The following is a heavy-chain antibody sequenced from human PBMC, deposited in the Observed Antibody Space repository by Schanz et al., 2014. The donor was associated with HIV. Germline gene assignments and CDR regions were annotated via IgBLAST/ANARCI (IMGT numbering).Heavy chain of an antibody. CDR1: GFSFSNYG. CDR3: AKPEYDSRGNSQSHFDY. J-gene: IGHJ4*02. CDR2: ISGSGVST. Sequence: VQLVESGGGVVRPGRSLRLSCAASGFSFSNYGMHWVRQAPGKGLEWVSSISGSGVSTFYAGSVKGRFAISRDNSKNTLYLQMTTLRTEDTAVYYCAKPEYDSRGNSQSHFDYWGQGTLVTVSS. V-gene: IGHV3-23*04. D-gene: IGHD3-22*01.